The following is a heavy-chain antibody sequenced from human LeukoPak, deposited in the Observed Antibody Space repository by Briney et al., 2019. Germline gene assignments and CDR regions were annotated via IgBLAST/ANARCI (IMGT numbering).Heavy chain of an antibody. D-gene: IGHD3-10*01. CDR2: ISSSSSYI. J-gene: IGHJ4*02. CDR1: GFTFSSYS. V-gene: IGHV3-21*01. Sequence: GGSLRLSCAASGFTFSSYSMNWVRQAPGKGLGWVSFISSSSSYIYYADSVKGRFTISRDNAKNSLYLQMNSLRAEDTAVYYCAREGYYGSGSYYNAGGNDELDYWGQGTLVTVSS. CDR3: AREGYYGSGSYYNAGGNDELDY.